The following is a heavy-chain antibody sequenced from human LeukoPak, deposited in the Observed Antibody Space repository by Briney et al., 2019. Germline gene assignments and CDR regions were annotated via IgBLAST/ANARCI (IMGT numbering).Heavy chain of an antibody. CDR1: GFTFTNSA. J-gene: IGHJ5*02. CDR3: AAHRGVVITWES. V-gene: IGHV1-58*02. Sequence: TSVKVSCKASGFTFTNSAMQWVRQARGQRLEWIGWIVVASGNTKYAQKFQERVTITRDMSTSTAYMELSSLSPEDTAVYYCAAHRGVVITWESWGQGTLVTVSS. D-gene: IGHD5-24*01. CDR2: IVVASGNT.